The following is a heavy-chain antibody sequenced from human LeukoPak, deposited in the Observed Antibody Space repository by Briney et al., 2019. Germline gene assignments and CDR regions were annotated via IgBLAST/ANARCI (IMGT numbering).Heavy chain of an antibody. CDR1: GGSINAFY. Sequence: SETLSLTCTVSGGSINAFYWSWIRQPPGKGLEWIAYVRANGENNYNPSLKSRVAISLDTPNSQISLRLNFVTAADTAIYYCARQPANTAAFDVWGQGTMVTVSS. CDR2: VRANGEN. J-gene: IGHJ3*01. D-gene: IGHD5-18*01. V-gene: IGHV4-4*08. CDR3: ARQPANTAAFDV.